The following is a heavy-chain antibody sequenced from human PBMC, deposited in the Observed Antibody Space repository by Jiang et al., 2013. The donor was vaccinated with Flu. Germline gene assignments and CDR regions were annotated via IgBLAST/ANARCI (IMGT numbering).Heavy chain of an antibody. CDR1: GFTFSSYG. Sequence: VQLVESGGGVVQPGGSLRLSCAASGFTFSSYGMHWVRQAPGKGLEWVAFIRYDGSNKYYADSVKGRFTISRDNSKNTLYLQMNSLRAEDTAVYYSLAVAGGYWGQGTLVTVSS. CDR2: IRYDGSNK. J-gene: IGHJ4*02. V-gene: IGHV3-30*02. CDR3: LAVAGGY. D-gene: IGHD6-19*01.